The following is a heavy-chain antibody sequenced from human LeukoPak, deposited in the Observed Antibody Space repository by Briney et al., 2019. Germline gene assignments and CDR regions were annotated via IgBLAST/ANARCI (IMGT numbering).Heavy chain of an antibody. CDR3: ARLEGSGSTYYYYGMDV. J-gene: IGHJ6*02. V-gene: IGHV3-48*03. CDR2: ISSSGSTI. CDR1: GFTFSSYA. Sequence: SGGSLRLSCAASGFTFSSYAMNWVRQAPGKGLEWVSYISSSGSTIYYADSVKGRFTLSRDNPKNSLYLQMISLRAEDTAVYYCARLEGSGSTYYYYGMDVWGQGTTVTVSS. D-gene: IGHD3-10*01.